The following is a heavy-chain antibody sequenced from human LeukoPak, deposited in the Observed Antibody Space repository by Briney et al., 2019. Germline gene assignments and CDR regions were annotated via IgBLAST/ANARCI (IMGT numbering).Heavy chain of an antibody. D-gene: IGHD2-8*01. Sequence: SVKVSCKVSGYTLTELSMHWVRQAPGKGLEWMGGIIPIFGTANYAQKFQGRVTITTDESTSTAYMELSSLRSEDTAVYYCARGFRVMVYAIPDAFDIWGQGTMVTVSS. CDR1: GYTLTELS. J-gene: IGHJ3*02. CDR2: IIPIFGTA. CDR3: ARGFRVMVYAIPDAFDI. V-gene: IGHV1-69*05.